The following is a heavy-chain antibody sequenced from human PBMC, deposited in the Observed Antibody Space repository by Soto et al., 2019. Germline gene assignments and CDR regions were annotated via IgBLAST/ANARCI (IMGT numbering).Heavy chain of an antibody. J-gene: IGHJ4*02. D-gene: IGHD2-15*01. Sequence: SETLSLTCTVSGGSISSYYWSWIRQPPGKGLEWIGYIYYSGSTNYNPSLKSRVTISVDTSKNQFSLKLSSVTAADTAVYYCARRYCRAFDYWSQGTLVTVS. CDR2: IYYSGST. V-gene: IGHV4-59*01. CDR3: ARRYCRAFDY. CDR1: GGSISSYY.